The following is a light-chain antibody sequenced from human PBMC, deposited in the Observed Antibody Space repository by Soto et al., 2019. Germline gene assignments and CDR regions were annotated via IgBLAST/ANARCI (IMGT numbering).Light chain of an antibody. Sequence: DIQLTQFPSFLSASVGDRVTITCRASQTVTRNLHWFQQKPGKAPKLVIFGATNLPTGVSSRFTGSGSGTDFTLTISGLQPEDFATYYCHQTYDTLWTFGQGTKV. CDR1: QTVTRN. J-gene: IGKJ1*01. V-gene: IGKV1-39*01. CDR3: HQTYDTLWT. CDR2: GAT.